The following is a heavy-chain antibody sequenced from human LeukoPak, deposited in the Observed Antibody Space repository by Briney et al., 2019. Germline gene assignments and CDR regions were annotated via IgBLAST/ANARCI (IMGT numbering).Heavy chain of an antibody. Sequence: GGSLRLSCAASGFTFDDYGMSWVRQAPGKGLEWVSGINWNGGSTGYADSVKGRFTISRDNAKNSLYLQMNSLRAEDTAVYYCARSGSYYDFWSGQPQFDYWGQGTLVTVSS. D-gene: IGHD3-3*01. J-gene: IGHJ4*02. CDR2: INWNGGST. V-gene: IGHV3-20*04. CDR1: GFTFDDYG. CDR3: ARSGSYYDFWSGQPQFDY.